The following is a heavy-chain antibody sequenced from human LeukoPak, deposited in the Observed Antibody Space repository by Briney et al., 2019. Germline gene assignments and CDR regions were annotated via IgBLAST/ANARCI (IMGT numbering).Heavy chain of an antibody. D-gene: IGHD3-9*01. V-gene: IGHV4-4*07. CDR3: ARDHRYFDWLVFDP. CDR1: GGSISSYY. Sequence: PSETLSLTGTVSGGSISSYYWSWIRQPAGKGLEGIGRIYTSGSTNYNPSLKSRVTMSVDTSNNQFSLKLSSVTAADTAVYYCARDHRYFDWLVFDPWGQGTLVTVSS. J-gene: IGHJ5*02. CDR2: IYTSGST.